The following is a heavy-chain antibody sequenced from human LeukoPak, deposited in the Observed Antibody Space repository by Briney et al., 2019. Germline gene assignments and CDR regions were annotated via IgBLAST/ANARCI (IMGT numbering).Heavy chain of an antibody. CDR1: GFTFDNYA. D-gene: IGHD3-22*01. J-gene: IGHJ3*02. CDR3: AKDIGADYYYDSSGYFI. CDR2: ISGDGDST. V-gene: IGHV3-43*02. Sequence: PGGSLRLSCAASGFTFDNYAMHWVSQVPGKGLEWVSLISGDGDSTYYPDSVKGRFTISRDNSKNSLYLQMNSLRTEDTALYYCAKDIGADYYYDSSGYFIWGQGTMVTVSS.